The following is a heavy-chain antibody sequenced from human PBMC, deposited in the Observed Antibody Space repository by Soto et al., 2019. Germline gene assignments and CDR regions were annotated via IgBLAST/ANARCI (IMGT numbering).Heavy chain of an antibody. CDR2: ISGSGGSP. V-gene: IGHV3-23*01. D-gene: IGHD3-10*01. J-gene: IGHJ3*02. CDR1: GFTFSSSA. Sequence: EVQLLESGGGLVQPGGSLRLSCAASGFTFSSSAMSWVRQAPGKRLEWVSAISGSGGSPYYADSVKGRFTISRDNYKKTLYLKMNSLRAEDTAVYYCALDYYGSGSYPNDAFDIWGQGTMVTVSS. CDR3: ALDYYGSGSYPNDAFDI.